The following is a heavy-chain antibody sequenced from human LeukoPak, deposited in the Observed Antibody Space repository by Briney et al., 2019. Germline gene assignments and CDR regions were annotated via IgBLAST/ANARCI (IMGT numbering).Heavy chain of an antibody. CDR1: GDSISTYS. V-gene: IGHV4-59*08. CDR3: ARLSIVGATNFDY. D-gene: IGHD1-26*01. J-gene: IGHJ4*02. Sequence: SETLSLTCTVSGDSISTYSWIWIRQPPGKGLECIGYIYYSGSTTYKPSLKSRVTISVDTSKNQFSLKLSSVTAADTAVYYCARLSIVGATNFDYWGQGTLVTVSP. CDR2: IYYSGST.